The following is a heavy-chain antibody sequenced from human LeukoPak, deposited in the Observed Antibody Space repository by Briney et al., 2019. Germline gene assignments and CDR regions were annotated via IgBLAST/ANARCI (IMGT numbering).Heavy chain of an antibody. CDR1: ADSIGSFY. D-gene: IGHD5-24*01. V-gene: IGHV4-59*08. CDR2: ISYSGDT. Sequence: ASETLSLTCSVSADSIGSFYWSWLRQPPGKQLEWIGHISYSGDTNHTPSLKSRVTLSVDTSMNQFSLRLSSVTAADTAVYFCARQKSQFLLPSADWYFDLWGRGTLVTVSS. J-gene: IGHJ2*01. CDR3: ARQKSQFLLPSADWYFDL.